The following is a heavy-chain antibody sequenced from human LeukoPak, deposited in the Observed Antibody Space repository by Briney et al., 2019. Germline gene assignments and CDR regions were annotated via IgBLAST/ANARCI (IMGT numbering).Heavy chain of an antibody. CDR3: ARGRFGGTYYYYYMDV. CDR2: TYYRSKWYN. D-gene: IGHD3-10*01. Sequence: SPTLSLTFAISGDSVSINSAAWNWIRQSPSRGLEWLGRTYYRSKWYNDYAVSVKSLITINPDTSKNQFSLQLNSVTPEDTAVYYCARGRFGGTYYYYYMDVWGKGTTVTISS. J-gene: IGHJ6*03. V-gene: IGHV6-1*01. CDR1: GDSVSINSAA.